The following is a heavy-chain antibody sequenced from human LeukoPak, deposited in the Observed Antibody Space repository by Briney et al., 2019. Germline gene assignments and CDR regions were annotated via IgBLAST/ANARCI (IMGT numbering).Heavy chain of an antibody. CDR3: ARAVHCSSTSCYHNWFDP. Sequence: PSETLSLTCTVSGGSISSSSYYWGWIRQPPGKGLEWIGSIYYSGSTYYNPSLKSRVTISVDTSKNQFSLKLSSVTAADTAVYYCARAVHCSSTSCYHNWFDPWGQGTLVTVSS. CDR2: IYYSGST. CDR1: GGSISSSSYY. D-gene: IGHD2-2*01. J-gene: IGHJ5*02. V-gene: IGHV4-39*07.